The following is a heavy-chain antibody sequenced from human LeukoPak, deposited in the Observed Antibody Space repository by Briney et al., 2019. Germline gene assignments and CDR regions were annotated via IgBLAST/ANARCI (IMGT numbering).Heavy chain of an antibody. Sequence: GGSLRLSRAASGFNFKYVWMNWVRQVPGKGLEWVGRIRTKIEGETRDYPAPVKGRFIISRDDSKTTLYPQMNGLKTEDSAVYYCTTERNWELLRPYGLDIWGQGTTVIVSS. CDR2: IRTKIEGETR. V-gene: IGHV3-15*01. J-gene: IGHJ6*02. CDR1: GFNFKYVW. CDR3: TTERNWELLRPYGLDI. D-gene: IGHD1-26*01.